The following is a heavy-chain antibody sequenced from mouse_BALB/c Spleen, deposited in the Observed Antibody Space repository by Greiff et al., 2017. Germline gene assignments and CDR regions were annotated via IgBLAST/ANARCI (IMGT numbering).Heavy chain of an antibody. CDR1: GFTFSSFG. Sequence: EVKLVESGGGLVQPGGSRKLSCAASGFTFSSFGMHWVRQAPEKGLEWVAYISSGSSTIYYADTVKGRFTISRDNPKNTLFLQMTSLRSEDTAMYYCARRYDGYHRYYAMDYWGQGTSVTVSS. CDR3: ARRYDGYHRYYAMDY. J-gene: IGHJ4*01. V-gene: IGHV5-17*02. CDR2: ISSGSSTI. D-gene: IGHD2-3*01.